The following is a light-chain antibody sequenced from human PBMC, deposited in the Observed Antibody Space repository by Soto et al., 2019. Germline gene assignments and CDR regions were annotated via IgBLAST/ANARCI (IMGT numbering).Light chain of an antibody. J-gene: IGKJ4*01. CDR2: GAS. CDR3: LHQHSYLQIS. V-gene: IGKV1-17*01. Sequence: DIQMTQSPSSLSASVGDRVTITCRTSQSIRNDLGWYQQKPGKAPKRLMYGASALKSGVPSRFSGSGSGTEFPLTISSLQPDDFATYYCLHQHSYLQISFGGGTRMEIK. CDR1: QSIRND.